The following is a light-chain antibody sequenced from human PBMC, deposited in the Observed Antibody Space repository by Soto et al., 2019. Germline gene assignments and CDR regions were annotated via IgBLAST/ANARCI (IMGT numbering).Light chain of an antibody. CDR2: DNT. Sequence: QSVLTQPPSVAGAPGQSVTIPCTGSSSNIGADYFVHWYQQFPGAAPKLLIFDNTNRPSGGPDRFSGAKSGTSASLAITGLQTEDEADYYCQSYDRSLRGYVFGGGTKLTVL. J-gene: IGLJ2*01. V-gene: IGLV1-40*01. CDR3: QSYDRSLRGYV. CDR1: SSNIGADYF.